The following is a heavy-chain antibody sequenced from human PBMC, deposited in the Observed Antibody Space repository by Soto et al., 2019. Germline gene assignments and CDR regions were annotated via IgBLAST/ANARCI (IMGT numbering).Heavy chain of an antibody. CDR3: ATHYLVHTSGWFDY. CDR1: GYTFSRFG. Sequence: GASVKVSCKASGYTFSRFGVTWVRQAPGQGLEWMGWSNTYNDDKKYAQKFQGRVTLTTDTSTTTAYMELTSLRSDDTAVYYCATHYLVHTSGWFDYWGQGTLVTVSS. V-gene: IGHV1-18*01. J-gene: IGHJ4*02. CDR2: SNTYNDDK. D-gene: IGHD6-25*01.